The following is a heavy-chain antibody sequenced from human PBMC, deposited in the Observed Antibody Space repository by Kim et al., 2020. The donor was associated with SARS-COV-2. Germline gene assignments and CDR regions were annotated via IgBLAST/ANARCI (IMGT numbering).Heavy chain of an antibody. D-gene: IGHD3-10*01. J-gene: IGHJ5*02. V-gene: IGHV3-9*01. CDR3: AKENYGSGSS. Sequence: SIGYADSVKGRFTISSDNAKNSLYLQMNSLRAEDTALYYCAKENYGSGSSWGQGTLVTVSS. CDR2: SI.